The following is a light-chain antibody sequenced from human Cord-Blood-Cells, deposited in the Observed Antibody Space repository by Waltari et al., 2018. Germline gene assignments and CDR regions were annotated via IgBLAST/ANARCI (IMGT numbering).Light chain of an antibody. CDR1: SSDVGGYNY. CDR3: SSYTSSSTV. CDR2: DVS. V-gene: IGLV2-14*01. J-gene: IGLJ2*01. Sequence: QSALTQPASVSGSPGQLITISCTGTSSDVGGYNYVPWYQQHPGKAPKLVIYDVSKRPSGVCTRSSGAKAGNTASLTISGLQAEDEADYYCSSYTSSSTVFGGGTKLTVL.